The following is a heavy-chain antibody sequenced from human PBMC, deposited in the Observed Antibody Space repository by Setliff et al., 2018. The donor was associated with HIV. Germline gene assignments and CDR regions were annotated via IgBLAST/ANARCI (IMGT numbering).Heavy chain of an antibody. CDR3: ASDSPAARFEELEDHYYYFMDV. V-gene: IGHV1-69*13. J-gene: IGHJ6*03. Sequence: ASVKVSCKASGGTFSNYAISWVRQAPGQGLEWMGGIIPIFGTANYAQNFGGRVTITADQSTTTSYLQLNSLRFEDTAIYYCASDSPAARFEELEDHYYYFMDVWGKGTTVTV. CDR2: IIPIFGTA. CDR1: GGTFSNYA. D-gene: IGHD3-10*01.